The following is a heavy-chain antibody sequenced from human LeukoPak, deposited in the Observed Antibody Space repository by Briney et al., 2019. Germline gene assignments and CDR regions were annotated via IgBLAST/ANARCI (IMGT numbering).Heavy chain of an antibody. Sequence: GGSLRLSCAASGFTFSSYSMNWVRQAPGKGLEWVSYISSSSTIYYADSVKGRFTISRDNAKNSLYLQMNSLRDEDTAVYYCARDLPDYYYGMDVWGQGTTVTVSS. V-gene: IGHV3-48*02. CDR1: GFTFSSYS. J-gene: IGHJ6*02. CDR3: ARDLPDYYYGMDV. CDR2: ISSSSTI.